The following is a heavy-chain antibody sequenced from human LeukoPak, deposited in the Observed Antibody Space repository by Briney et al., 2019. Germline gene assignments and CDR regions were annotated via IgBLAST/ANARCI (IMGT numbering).Heavy chain of an antibody. V-gene: IGHV3-30*02. CDR2: IRYDGSNK. J-gene: IGHJ4*02. CDR3: AKALMATTYYFDY. CDR1: GFTFSSYG. Sequence: GGSLRLSCAASGFTFSSYGMHWVRQAPGKGLEWVAFIRYDGSNKYYADSVKGRFTISRDNSKNTLYLQMNSLRAEDTAVYYCAKALMATTYYFDYWGQGTLVTVSS. D-gene: IGHD5-24*01.